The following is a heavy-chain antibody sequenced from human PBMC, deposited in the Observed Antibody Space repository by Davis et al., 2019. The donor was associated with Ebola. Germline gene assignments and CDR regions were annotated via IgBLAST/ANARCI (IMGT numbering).Heavy chain of an antibody. CDR3: VRDTENYFDY. V-gene: IGHV3-48*03. CDR2: IVGSGITT. J-gene: IGHJ4*02. CDR1: GFTFSSYE. Sequence: PAGSLRLSCAASGFTFSSYEMNWVRQAPGKGLEWVSYIVGSGITTYYADSVKGRFTVARDNAKNSLYLQMNSLRDEDTAVYYCVRDTENYFDYWGQGTVVTVSS. D-gene: IGHD1-14*01.